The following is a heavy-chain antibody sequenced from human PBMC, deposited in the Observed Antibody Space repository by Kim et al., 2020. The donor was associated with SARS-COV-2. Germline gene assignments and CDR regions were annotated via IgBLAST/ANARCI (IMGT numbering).Heavy chain of an antibody. CDR3: ARDVVMATRGGY. Sequence: YYADSVKGRFTISRDNSKNTLYLQMNSLRAEDTAVYYCARDVVMATRGGYWGQGTLSPSPQ. D-gene: IGHD2-21*01. V-gene: IGHV3-53*01. J-gene: IGHJ4*02.